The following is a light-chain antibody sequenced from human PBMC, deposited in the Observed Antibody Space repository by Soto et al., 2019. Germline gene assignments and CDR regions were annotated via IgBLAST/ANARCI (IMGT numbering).Light chain of an antibody. V-gene: IGLV2-8*01. CDR1: SSDVGGSNF. CDR3: SSRTIDSTVI. CDR2: EVS. Sequence: QSALTQPPSASGSPGQSVTISCTGTSSDVGGSNFVSWYQQHPGKAPKLMIYEVSKRPSGVPARFSGSKSGNTASLTISGLQADDEANYYCSSRTIDSTVIFGGGTKVTVL. J-gene: IGLJ2*01.